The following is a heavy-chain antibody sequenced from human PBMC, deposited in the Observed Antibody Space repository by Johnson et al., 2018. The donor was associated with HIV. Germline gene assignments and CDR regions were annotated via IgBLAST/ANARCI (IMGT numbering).Heavy chain of an antibody. CDR1: GFTFSSYG. Sequence: QVQLVESGGDVVQPGRSLRLSCAASGFTFSSYGMHWVRQAPGKGLDWVADISYDGSNKYYADSLMGRFTISRDNSKNSLYLQMNSLRHEDTAGYDCARDTSGEWSAFDIWGQGTMVTVSS. J-gene: IGHJ3*02. V-gene: IGHV3-30*03. CDR3: ARDTSGEWSAFDI. D-gene: IGHD3-10*01. CDR2: ISYDGSNK.